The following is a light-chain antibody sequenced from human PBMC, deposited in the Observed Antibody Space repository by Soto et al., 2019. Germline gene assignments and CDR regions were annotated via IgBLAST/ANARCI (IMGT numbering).Light chain of an antibody. V-gene: IGKV1-39*01. CDR2: AAS. CDR1: QSITSY. CDR3: QQSYTTPWT. J-gene: IGKJ1*01. Sequence: DIQMTQSPSSLSASVGDTVTITCRASQSITSYLNWYQQKPGKAPKLLIFAASSLESGVPSRFRGSASETELTLTISSLQPDDFATYYCQQSYTTPWTFGQGTKVEV.